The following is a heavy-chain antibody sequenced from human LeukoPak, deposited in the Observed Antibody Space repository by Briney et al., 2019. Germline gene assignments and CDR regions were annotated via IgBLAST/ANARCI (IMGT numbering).Heavy chain of an antibody. CDR2: IYHSGST. CDR3: ARGMIAARPPYYYYYYMDV. Sequence: SETLSLTCTVSGYSISSGYYWGWIRQPPGKGLEWIGSIYHSGSTYYNPSLKSRVTISVDTSKNQFSLKLSSVTAADTAVYYCARGMIAARPPYYYYYYMDVWGKGTTVTVSS. D-gene: IGHD6-6*01. CDR1: GYSISSGYY. V-gene: IGHV4-38-2*02. J-gene: IGHJ6*03.